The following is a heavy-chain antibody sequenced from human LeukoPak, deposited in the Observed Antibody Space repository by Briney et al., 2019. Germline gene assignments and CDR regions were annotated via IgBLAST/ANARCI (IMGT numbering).Heavy chain of an antibody. Sequence: GGSLRLSCAASGFTFSSSWMTWVRQAPGKGLEWVANIKQDGSEKYYVDSVKGRFTISRDNAKNSLYLQMNTLRAEDTAVYYCASLDYWGQGTLVTVSS. CDR1: GFTFSSSW. J-gene: IGHJ4*02. V-gene: IGHV3-7*01. CDR3: ASLDY. CDR2: IKQDGSEK.